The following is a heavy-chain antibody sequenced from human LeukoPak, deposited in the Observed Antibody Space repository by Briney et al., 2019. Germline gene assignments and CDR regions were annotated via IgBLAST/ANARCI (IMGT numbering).Heavy chain of an antibody. CDR3: AKRRQSGIGSLYYFDS. D-gene: IGHD1-14*01. CDR1: GFTFNNYA. CDR2: ISTSGDST. Sequence: GGSLRLSCAASGFTFNNYAMSWVRQAPGMRLEWVSAISTSGDSTYCTDSVKGRFTISRDNSKNTLYLQMNSLAAEDTAIYFCAKRRQSGIGSLYYFDSWGQGTLVTVSS. V-gene: IGHV3-23*01. J-gene: IGHJ4*02.